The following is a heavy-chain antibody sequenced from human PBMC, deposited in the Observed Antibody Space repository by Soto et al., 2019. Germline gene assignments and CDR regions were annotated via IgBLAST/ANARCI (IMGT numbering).Heavy chain of an antibody. Sequence: VGSLRLSCAASGFTFRSYWVNWVRQAPGKGLEWVANINEDGSEKYNVDSVKGRFTISRDYAKNSLYLQMNSLRAEDTAVYYCARGSTYDFWSGYIYYGLDVWGQGTTVTVSS. CDR3: ARGSTYDFWSGYIYYGLDV. J-gene: IGHJ6*02. D-gene: IGHD3-3*01. CDR2: INEDGSEK. CDR1: GFTFRSYW. V-gene: IGHV3-7*03.